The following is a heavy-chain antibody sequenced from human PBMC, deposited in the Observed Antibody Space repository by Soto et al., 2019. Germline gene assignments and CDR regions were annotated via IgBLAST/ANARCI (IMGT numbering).Heavy chain of an antibody. D-gene: IGHD1-26*01. CDR1: GGSFSGYY. V-gene: IGHV4-34*01. J-gene: IGHJ6*02. Sequence: PSETLSLTCAVHGGSFSGYYWSWIRQPPGKGLEWIGEINHSGSTNYNPSLKSRVTISVDTSKNQFSLKLSSVTAADTAVYYCASGLIGTVGDYYYYGMDVWGQGTTVTVSS. CDR2: INHSGST. CDR3: ASGLIGTVGDYYYYGMDV.